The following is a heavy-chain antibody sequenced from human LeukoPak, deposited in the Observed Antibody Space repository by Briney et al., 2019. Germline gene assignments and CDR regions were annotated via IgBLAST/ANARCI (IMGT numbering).Heavy chain of an antibody. J-gene: IGHJ4*02. D-gene: IGHD6-13*01. CDR3: ARELASGD. CDR1: GFTFSTYW. V-gene: IGHV3-74*01. Sequence: GGSLRLSCAASGFTFSTYWMHWVRQAPGKGLVWVSQINTDGNSTTYADSVKGRFTVSRDNAKNTLYLQMNSLRAEDTAVYYCARELASGDWGQGTLVSVSS. CDR2: INTDGNST.